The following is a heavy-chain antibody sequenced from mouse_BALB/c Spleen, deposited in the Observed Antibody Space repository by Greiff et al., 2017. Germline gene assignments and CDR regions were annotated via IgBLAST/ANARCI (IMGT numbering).Heavy chain of an antibody. CDR3: ARDLGGNLFAY. CDR2: IWAGGST. V-gene: IGHV2-9*02. CDR1: GFSLTSYG. Sequence: VNVVESGPGLVAPSQSLSITCTVSGFSLTSYGVHWVRQPPGKGLEWLGVIWAGGSTNYNSAIMSRLSISKDNSKSQVFLKMNSLQTDDTAMYYCARDLGGNLFAYWGQGTLVTVSA. D-gene: IGHD2-1*01. J-gene: IGHJ3*01.